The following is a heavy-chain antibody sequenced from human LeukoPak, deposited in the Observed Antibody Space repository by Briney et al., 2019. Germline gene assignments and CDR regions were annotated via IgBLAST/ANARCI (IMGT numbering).Heavy chain of an antibody. J-gene: IGHJ4*02. V-gene: IGHV4-4*07. CDR3: ARQIASAGTAGFDF. Sequence: SETLSLTCTVSGGSISSYYWSWIRQPAGKGLEWIGRIYSTGSTNYNPSLKSLVTMSVDTSKNQFSLRLRSVTAADTAVCYCARQIASAGTAGFDFWGQGALVTVSS. CDR2: IYSTGST. D-gene: IGHD6-13*01. CDR1: GGSISSYY.